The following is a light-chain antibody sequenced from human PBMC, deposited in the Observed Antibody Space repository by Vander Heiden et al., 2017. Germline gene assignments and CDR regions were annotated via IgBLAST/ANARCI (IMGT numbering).Light chain of an antibody. J-gene: IGKJ1*01. V-gene: IGKV1-39*01. CDR2: DAS. CDR1: QSISTY. CDR3: QQSYNSPRT. Sequence: DIQITQSPSSLSASVGDRVTITCRASQSISTYLNWYQQKPGKAPKLLIYDASSLESGVPLRFSGSGSGTNFTLTISSLQPEDFAAYYCQQSYNSPRTFGQGTKVEIK.